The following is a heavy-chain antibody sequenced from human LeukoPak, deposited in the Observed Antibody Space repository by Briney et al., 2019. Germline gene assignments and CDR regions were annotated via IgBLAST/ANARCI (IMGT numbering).Heavy chain of an antibody. CDR2: IYTSGST. CDR3: ASVTPSGYYYYMDV. V-gene: IGHV4-61*02. J-gene: IGHJ6*03. D-gene: IGHD3-10*01. Sequence: SQTLSLTCTVSGGSISSGSYYWSWIRQPAGKGLERIGRIYTSGSTNYNPSLKSRVTISVDTSKNQFSLKLSSVTAADTAVYYCASVTPSGYYYYMDVWGKGTTVTISS. CDR1: GGSISSGSYY.